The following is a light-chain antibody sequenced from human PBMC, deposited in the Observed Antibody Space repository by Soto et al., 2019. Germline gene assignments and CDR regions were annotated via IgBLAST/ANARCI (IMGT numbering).Light chain of an antibody. Sequence: DIQMTQSPSSLSASVGDRVTITCRASQSISSYLNWYQQKPGKAPKLLIYAASSLQSGVPSRFSGSGSGTDFTLTISSLQPEDFETYYCKQSYSTPYTFGQGTKREIK. J-gene: IGKJ2*01. CDR2: AAS. CDR1: QSISSY. CDR3: KQSYSTPYT. V-gene: IGKV1-39*01.